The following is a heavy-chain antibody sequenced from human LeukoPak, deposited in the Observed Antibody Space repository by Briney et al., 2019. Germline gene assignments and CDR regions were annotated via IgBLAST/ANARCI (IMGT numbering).Heavy chain of an antibody. CDR1: GFTFSSYA. Sequence: GGSLRLSCAASGFTFSSYAMHWVRQAPGKGLEWVANIKKDGSVRYYVDSVKGRFTISRDNAENSPYLQMNSLRAEDTAVYYCARGESYYARHWGQGTLVSVSS. J-gene: IGHJ4*02. CDR2: IKKDGSVR. CDR3: ARGESYYARH. D-gene: IGHD3-10*01. V-gene: IGHV3-7*01.